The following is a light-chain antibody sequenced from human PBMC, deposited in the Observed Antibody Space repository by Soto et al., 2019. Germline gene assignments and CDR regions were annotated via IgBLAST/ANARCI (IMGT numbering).Light chain of an antibody. CDR1: SSDVGAYNY. Sequence: QSALTQPASVSGSPGQSITISCTGTSSDVGAYNYVSWYQQHPGKAPKLMIHEVSKRPSGVSNRFSGSTSGNTASLTISGLQAEDEADYYCSSYTSSSTPYVFGTGTKVTVL. J-gene: IGLJ1*01. V-gene: IGLV2-14*01. CDR3: SSYTSSSTPYV. CDR2: EVS.